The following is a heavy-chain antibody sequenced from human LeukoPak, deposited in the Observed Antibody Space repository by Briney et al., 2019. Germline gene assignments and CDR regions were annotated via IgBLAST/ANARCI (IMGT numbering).Heavy chain of an antibody. CDR1: GGSISSGGYY. CDR3: ARGVCSGGSCYSEGHWFDP. CDR2: IYYSGST. Sequence: SQTLSLTCTVSGGSISSGGYYWSWIRQLPGKGLEWIGYIYYSGSTYYNPSLKSRVTISVDTSKNQFSLKLSSVTAADTAVYYCARGVCSGGSCYSEGHWFDPWGQGTLVTVSS. D-gene: IGHD2-15*01. V-gene: IGHV4-31*03. J-gene: IGHJ5*02.